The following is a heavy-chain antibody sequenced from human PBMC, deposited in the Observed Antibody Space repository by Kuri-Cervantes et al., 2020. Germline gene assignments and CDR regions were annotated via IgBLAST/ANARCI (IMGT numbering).Heavy chain of an antibody. CDR3: ATLYRTMVARFDRDY. J-gene: IGHJ4*02. Sequence: GGSLRLSCAASGFTFSSYAMSWVRQAPGKGPEWVSAIFASSDKTYYADSVKGRFTISRDNSNKMLFLQMNSLRADDTAVYYCATLYRTMVARFDRDYWGQGTLVTVSS. V-gene: IGHV3-23*01. D-gene: IGHD4/OR15-4a*01. CDR1: GFTFSSYA. CDR2: IFASSDKT.